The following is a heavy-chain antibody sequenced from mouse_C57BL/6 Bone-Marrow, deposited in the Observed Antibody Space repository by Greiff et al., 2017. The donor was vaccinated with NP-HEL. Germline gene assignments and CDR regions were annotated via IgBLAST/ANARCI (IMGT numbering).Heavy chain of an antibody. CDR2: ISSGGDYI. CDR1: GFTFSSYA. CDR3: TRDKIRITVRYWYFDV. D-gene: IGHD2-4*01. V-gene: IGHV5-9-1*02. J-gene: IGHJ1*03. Sequence: EVKLMESGEGLVKPGGSLKLSCAASGFTFSSYAMSWVRQTPEKRLEWVAYISSGGDYIYYADTVKGRFTISRDNARNTLYLQMSSLKSEDTAMYYCTRDKIRITVRYWYFDVWGTGTTVTVSS.